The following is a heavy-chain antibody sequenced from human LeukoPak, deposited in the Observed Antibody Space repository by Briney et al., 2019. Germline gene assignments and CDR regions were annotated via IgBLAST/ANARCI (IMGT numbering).Heavy chain of an antibody. J-gene: IGHJ4*02. CDR3: ASWRGVRSTTGTTHNRN. CDR1: GGTFSSYT. Sequence: GASVKASCKASGGTFSSYTISWVRQAPGQGLEWMGRIIPILGIANYAQKFQGRVTITADKSTSTAYMELSSLRSEDTAVYYCASWRGVRSTTGTTHNRNWGQGTLVTVSS. CDR2: IIPILGIA. D-gene: IGHD1-1*01. V-gene: IGHV1-69*02.